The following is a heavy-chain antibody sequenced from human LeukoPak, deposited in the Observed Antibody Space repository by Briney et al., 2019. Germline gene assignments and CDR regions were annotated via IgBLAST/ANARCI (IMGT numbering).Heavy chain of an antibody. CDR2: IYTSGTT. D-gene: IGHD3-16*02. J-gene: IGHJ4*02. V-gene: IGHV4-61*02. CDR3: ARSLLRLGELSFSS. CDR1: GGSISSGNYY. Sequence: SETLSLTCTVSGGSISSGNYYWSWIRQPAGKGLEWIGRIYTSGTTNYNPSLKSRVTISVDTSKNQFSLKLSSVTAADTAVYYCARSLLRLGELSFSSWGQGTLVTVSS.